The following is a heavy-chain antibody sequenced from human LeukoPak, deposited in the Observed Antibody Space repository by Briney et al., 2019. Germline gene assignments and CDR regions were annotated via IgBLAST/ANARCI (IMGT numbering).Heavy chain of an antibody. CDR1: GYTFTSYD. CDR3: AARYCSSTSCYGNWFDP. Sequence: ASVKVSCKASGYTFTSYDINWVRQATGQGLEWMGWMNPNSGNTGYAQKFQGRVTITRNTSISTAYMELSSLRSEDTAVYYCAARYCSSTSCYGNWFDPWGQGTLVTVSS. CDR2: MNPNSGNT. V-gene: IGHV1-8*03. D-gene: IGHD2-2*01. J-gene: IGHJ5*02.